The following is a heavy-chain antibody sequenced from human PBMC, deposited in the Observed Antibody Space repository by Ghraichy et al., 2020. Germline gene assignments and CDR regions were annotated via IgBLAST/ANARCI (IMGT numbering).Heavy chain of an antibody. CDR3: TKSFADAALLRLSEY. J-gene: IGHJ4*02. V-gene: IGHV3-23*01. CDR1: GFTFSTYV. D-gene: IGHD5-18*01. Sequence: GGSLRLSCTASGFTFSTYVMNWVRQAPGKGLEWVSTISDSGGATYHTDSVKGRFTISRDNSKNALYLQMNSLRAEDTAIYYCTKSFADAALLRLSEYWGQGTPVTVSS. CDR2: ISDSGGAT.